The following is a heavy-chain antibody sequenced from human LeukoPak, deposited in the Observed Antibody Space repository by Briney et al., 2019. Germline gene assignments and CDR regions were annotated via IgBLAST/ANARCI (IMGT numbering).Heavy chain of an antibody. D-gene: IGHD2-15*01. CDR2: IYYSGST. CDR3: ARGWDNCSGDSCWCYIAL. Sequence: SETLSLTCTVSGGSISSYYWSWIRQPPGKGLEWIGYIYYSGSTNYNPSLKSRVTISVDTSKNQFSLKLSSVTAADTAVYYCARGWDNCSGDSCWCYIALWGRGTLVTVSS. V-gene: IGHV4-59*12. CDR1: GGSISSYY. J-gene: IGHJ2*01.